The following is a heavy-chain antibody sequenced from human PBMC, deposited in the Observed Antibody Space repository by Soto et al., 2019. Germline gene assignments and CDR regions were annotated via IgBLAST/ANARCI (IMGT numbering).Heavy chain of an antibody. Sequence: TLSLTCTVRGDSISSGGYYWSWIRQHPEKGLEWIGYIYYTGSTFYNPSLKSRVTISVDTSNNEFSLRLSSVTAADTAVYYCARGMEKYESSGNIWGQGTMVT. CDR1: GDSISSGGYY. V-gene: IGHV4-31*03. D-gene: IGHD3-22*01. CDR3: ARGMEKYESSGNI. CDR2: IYYTGST. J-gene: IGHJ3*02.